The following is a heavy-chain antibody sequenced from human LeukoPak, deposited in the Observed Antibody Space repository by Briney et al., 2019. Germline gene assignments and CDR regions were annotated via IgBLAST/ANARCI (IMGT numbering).Heavy chain of an antibody. Sequence: GASVKVSCKASGYTFTGYYMHWVRQAPGQGLEWMGWINPNSGGTNYAQKFQGRVTMTRDTSISTAYMELSRLRSDDTAVYYCARFYSSSRYYYGMDVWGQGTTVTVSS. D-gene: IGHD6-6*01. J-gene: IGHJ6*02. CDR1: GYTFTGYY. CDR2: INPNSGGT. V-gene: IGHV1-2*02. CDR3: ARFYSSSRYYYGMDV.